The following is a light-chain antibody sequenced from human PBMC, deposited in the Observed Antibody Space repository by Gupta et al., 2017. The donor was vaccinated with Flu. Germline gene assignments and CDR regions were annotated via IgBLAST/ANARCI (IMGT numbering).Light chain of an antibody. CDR1: SSDVGNSDS. V-gene: IGLV2-14*01. J-gene: IGLJ1*01. Sequence: QSARTQPASVSGSPGHSITISCTGPSSDVGNSDSVSWYQQDTGKAPKLLIYDVSNRPSGGSSRFSGSKSGNTASLTISGLQAEDETDYYCSSYTSTTTFYVFGTGTKVTVL. CDR3: SSYTSTTTFYV. CDR2: DVS.